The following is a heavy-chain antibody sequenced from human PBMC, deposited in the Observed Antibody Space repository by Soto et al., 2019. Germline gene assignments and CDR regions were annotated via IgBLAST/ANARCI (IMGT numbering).Heavy chain of an antibody. Sequence: SETLSLTCTVSGGSISSFYWSWIRQPPGEGLGGIGDIYYSGSTNYNPSLKSRVTLSVDISKSQFSLRLTSVTAADTAVYYCARYNAASGTYYFDFWGQGALVTVSS. CDR1: GGSISSFY. D-gene: IGHD6-13*01. CDR3: ARYNAASGTYYFDF. J-gene: IGHJ4*02. CDR2: IYYSGST. V-gene: IGHV4-59*12.